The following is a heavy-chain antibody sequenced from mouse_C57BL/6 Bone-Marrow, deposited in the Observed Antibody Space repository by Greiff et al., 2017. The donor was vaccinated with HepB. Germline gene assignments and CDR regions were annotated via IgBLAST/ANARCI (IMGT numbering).Heavy chain of an antibody. J-gene: IGHJ3*01. CDR3: ARASGYPFAY. D-gene: IGHD3-2*02. Sequence: EVQLQQSGPELVKPGASVKISCKASGYTFTDYYMNWVKQSHGKSLEWIGDINPNNGGTSYNQKFKGKATLTVDKSSSTAYMELRSLTSEDSAVYYCARASGYPFAYWGQGTLVTVSA. CDR1: GYTFTDYY. CDR2: INPNNGGT. V-gene: IGHV1-26*01.